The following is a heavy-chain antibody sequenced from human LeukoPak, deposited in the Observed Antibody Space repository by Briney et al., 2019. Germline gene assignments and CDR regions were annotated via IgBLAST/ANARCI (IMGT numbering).Heavy chain of an antibody. V-gene: IGHV3-48*01. D-gene: IGHD3-16*02. Sequence: PGGSLRLSCAASGFTFSSYSMNWVRQAPGKGLEWVSYISSSSSTIYYADSVKGRFTISRDNAKNSLYLQMNSLRAEDTAVYYCAKGRDDYVWGSYRELAYWGQGTLVTVSS. J-gene: IGHJ4*02. CDR1: GFTFSSYS. CDR3: AKGRDDYVWGSYRELAY. CDR2: ISSSSSTI.